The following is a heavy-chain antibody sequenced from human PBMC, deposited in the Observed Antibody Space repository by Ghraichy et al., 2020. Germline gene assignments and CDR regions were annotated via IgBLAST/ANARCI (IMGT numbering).Heavy chain of an antibody. CDR1: GYSVSNNGAA. D-gene: IGHD6-13*01. Sequence: QTLSLTCAISGYSVSNNGAAWNWIRQSPSRGLEWLGRTYYRSKWYNDYAVSVKSRITINADTSKNQYSLQLNSVTPEDTAVYYCAKSHSSATPPLYGMDVWGQGTTVTVSS. CDR3: AKSHSSATPPLYGMDV. J-gene: IGHJ6*02. V-gene: IGHV6-1*01. CDR2: TYYRSKWYN.